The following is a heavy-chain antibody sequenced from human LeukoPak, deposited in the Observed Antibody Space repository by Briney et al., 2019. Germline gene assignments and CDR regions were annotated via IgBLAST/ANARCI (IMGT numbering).Heavy chain of an antibody. J-gene: IGHJ4*02. CDR3: AKSLSGYWSLYEY. V-gene: IGHV3-21*01. CDR1: GFTFSDYS. Sequence: PGGSLRLSCAGSGFTFSDYSMNWVRQAPGKGLEWVSCISSTSTYIYYADSVKGRFTISRDNAKDSLYLQMNSLTAEDTAVYYCAKSLSGYWSLYEYWGQGTLVTVSP. D-gene: IGHD3-22*01. CDR2: ISSTSTYI.